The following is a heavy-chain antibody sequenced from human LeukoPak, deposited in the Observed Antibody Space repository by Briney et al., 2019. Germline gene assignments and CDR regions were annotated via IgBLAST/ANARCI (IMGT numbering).Heavy chain of an antibody. J-gene: IGHJ3*02. V-gene: IGHV4-59*12. CDR2: IYYTGST. CDR1: GGSLSTYY. CDR3: ARGSITVVPAFDI. D-gene: IGHD4-23*01. Sequence: PSETLSLTCTVSGGSLSTYYWSWIRQPPGKGLEWLACIYYTGSTNYNPSLKSRGTMSVDTSKNQFSLRLTSVTAADTAVYYCARGSITVVPAFDIWGQGTVVTVSS.